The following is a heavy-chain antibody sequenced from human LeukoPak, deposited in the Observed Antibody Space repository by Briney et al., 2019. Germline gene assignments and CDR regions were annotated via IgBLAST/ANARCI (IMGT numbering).Heavy chain of an antibody. V-gene: IGHV3-33*01. CDR1: GCIFSNYG. D-gene: IGHD6-19*01. CDR2: ICYDGRTK. J-gene: IGHJ4*02. CDR3: AREWGRIAVAGGPGY. Sequence: GGSLRLSCEVSGCIFSNYGMHWVRQAPGKGLEWVALICYDGRTKFHADSVRGRFTISRDNSANTLYLQMSSLRVEDTAVYYCAREWGRIAVAGGPGYWGQGALVTVSS.